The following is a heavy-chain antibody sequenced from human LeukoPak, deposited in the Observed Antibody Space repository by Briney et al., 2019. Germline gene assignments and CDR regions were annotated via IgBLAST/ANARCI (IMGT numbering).Heavy chain of an antibody. Sequence: SETLSLTCAVYGGSFSGYYWSWIRQPPGKGLEWIGEINHSGSTNYNPSLKSRVTISVDTSKNRFSLKLSSVTAADTAVYYCVRYSSSYNWFDPWGQGTLVTVSS. D-gene: IGHD6-13*01. V-gene: IGHV4-34*01. CDR1: GGSFSGYY. CDR3: VRYSSSYNWFDP. CDR2: INHSGST. J-gene: IGHJ5*02.